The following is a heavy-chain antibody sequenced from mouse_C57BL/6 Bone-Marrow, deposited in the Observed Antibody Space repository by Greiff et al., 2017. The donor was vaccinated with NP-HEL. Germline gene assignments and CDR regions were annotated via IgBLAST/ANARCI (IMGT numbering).Heavy chain of an antibody. D-gene: IGHD2-2*01. J-gene: IGHJ4*01. CDR1: GYSFTDYN. Sequence: EVQLQESGPELVKPGASVKISCKASGYSFTDYNMNWVKQSNGKSLEWIGVINPNYGTTSYIQKFKGKATLTVDHPSSTAYMQLNSLTSEECGVYSYERLWLQQGRYYAMDYWGQGTSLTVSS. CDR3: ERLWLQQGRYYAMDY. V-gene: IGHV1-39*01. CDR2: INPNYGTT.